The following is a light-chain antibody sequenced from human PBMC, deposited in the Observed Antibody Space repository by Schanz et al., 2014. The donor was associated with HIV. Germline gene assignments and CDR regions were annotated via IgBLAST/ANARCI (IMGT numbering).Light chain of an antibody. CDR3: QQRSNWGLFT. J-gene: IGKJ3*01. CDR2: DAS. V-gene: IGKV3-11*01. Sequence: DIVLSQSPVTLSLFPGERATLSCRASQSVSSYLAWYQQKPGQAPRLLIYDASNRATGIPARFSGSGSGTDFTLTISSLEPEDFAVYYCQQRSNWGLFTFGPGTKVDIK. CDR1: QSVSSY.